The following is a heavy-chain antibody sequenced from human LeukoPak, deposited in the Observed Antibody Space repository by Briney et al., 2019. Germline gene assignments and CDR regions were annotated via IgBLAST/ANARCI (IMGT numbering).Heavy chain of an antibody. Sequence: ASVKVSCKASGYTFTSYAMNWVRQAPGQGLEWMGWINTNTGNPTYAQGFTGRFVFSLDTSVSTAYLQISSLKAEDTAVYYCARDAPGSRRNSSGWPLYYYGMDVWGQGTTVTVSS. D-gene: IGHD6-19*01. CDR2: INTNTGNP. CDR3: ARDAPGSRRNSSGWPLYYYGMDV. J-gene: IGHJ6*02. CDR1: GYTFTSYA. V-gene: IGHV7-4-1*02.